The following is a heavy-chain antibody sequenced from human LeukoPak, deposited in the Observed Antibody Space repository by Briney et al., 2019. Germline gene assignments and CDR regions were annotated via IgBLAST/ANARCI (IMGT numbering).Heavy chain of an antibody. D-gene: IGHD4-23*01. V-gene: IGHV5-51*01. CDR3: ARPRRYSGTYDAFDI. J-gene: IGHJ3*02. Sequence: GESLQISCKGSGYSFATYWIGWVRQMPGKGLEWMGIIYPGDSDTRYSPSFQGQVTISADKSISTAYLQWSSLKASDTAMYYCARPRRYSGTYDAFDIWGQGTMVTVSS. CDR2: IYPGDSDT. CDR1: GYSFATYW.